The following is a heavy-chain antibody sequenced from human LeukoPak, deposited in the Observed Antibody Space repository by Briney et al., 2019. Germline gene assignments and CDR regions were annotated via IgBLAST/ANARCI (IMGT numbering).Heavy chain of an antibody. J-gene: IGHJ4*02. D-gene: IGHD3-3*01. CDR1: AFTFSSYG. CDR3: AKEYYDFWSGYLTDY. Sequence: GGSLRLSCAASAFTFSSYGMHWVRQAPGKGLEWVAFIRYDGSNKYYADSVKGRFTISRDNSKNTLYLQMNSLRAEDTAVYYCAKEYYDFWSGYLTDYWGQGTLVTVSS. V-gene: IGHV3-30*02. CDR2: IRYDGSNK.